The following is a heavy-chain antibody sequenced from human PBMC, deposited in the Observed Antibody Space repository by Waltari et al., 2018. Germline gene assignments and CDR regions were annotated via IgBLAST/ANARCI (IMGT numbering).Heavy chain of an antibody. J-gene: IGHJ4*02. V-gene: IGHV1-18*01. Sequence: QVQLVQSGPELKKPGASVKVSCKPSGYTFSNYGITWVRQAPGQGLEWMGWISAYSGETNYAPKLQDRLTMTTDMSTSTAYMELATLRSDDTAVYFCARGEDSSGYNGPDIWGQGTLVSVSS. D-gene: IGHD3-22*01. CDR1: GYTFSNYG. CDR3: ARGEDSSGYNGPDI. CDR2: ISAYSGET.